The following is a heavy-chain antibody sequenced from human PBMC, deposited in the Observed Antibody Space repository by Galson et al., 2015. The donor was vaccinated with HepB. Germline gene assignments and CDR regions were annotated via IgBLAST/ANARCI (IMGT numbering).Heavy chain of an antibody. V-gene: IGHV1-18*04. CDR2: ISAYNGNT. CDR3: ARVYSSSWYNWFDP. CDR1: GYTFTSYG. J-gene: IGHJ5*02. D-gene: IGHD6-13*01. Sequence: SVKVSCKASGYTFTSYGTSWVRQAPGQGLEWMGWISAYNGNTNYAQKLQGRVTMTTDTSTSTAYMELRSLRSDDTAVYYCARVYSSSWYNWFDPWGQGTLVTVSS.